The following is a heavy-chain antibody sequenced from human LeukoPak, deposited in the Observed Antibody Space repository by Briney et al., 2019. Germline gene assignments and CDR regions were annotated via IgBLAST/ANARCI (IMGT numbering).Heavy chain of an antibody. CDR3: ARHAGAAATVAFDI. D-gene: IGHD6-13*01. CDR1: GGSISPLY. Sequence: SETLSLTCTVSGGSISPLYWGWIRQPPGKGLEFIGYIYYSGTTNLNPSLRSRLTLTVDTSKNQFSLKLSPVTAADTAVYYCARHAGAAATVAFDIWGQGTMVTVSS. CDR2: IYYSGTT. J-gene: IGHJ3*02. V-gene: IGHV4-59*08.